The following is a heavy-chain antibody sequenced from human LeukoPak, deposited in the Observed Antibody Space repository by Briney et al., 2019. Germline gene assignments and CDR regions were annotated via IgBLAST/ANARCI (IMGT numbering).Heavy chain of an antibody. D-gene: IGHD6-6*01. Sequence: SVKVSCKASGGTFSSYAISWVRQAPGQGLEWMGGIIPIFGTANYAQKFQGRVTITTDESTSTAYMELSSLRSEDTAVYYCARDGGIAARPHYYYYTDVWGKGTTVTVSS. CDR3: ARDGGIAARPHYYYYTDV. CDR2: IIPIFGTA. J-gene: IGHJ6*03. V-gene: IGHV1-69*05. CDR1: GGTFSSYA.